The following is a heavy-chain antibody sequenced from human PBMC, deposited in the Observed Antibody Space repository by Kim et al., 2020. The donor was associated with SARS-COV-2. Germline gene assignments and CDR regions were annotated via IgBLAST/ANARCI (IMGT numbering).Heavy chain of an antibody. CDR3: AKDQTTSSRGTFDS. D-gene: IGHD6-13*01. Sequence: ADSVKGRFTISRDNSKNTLYLQMNSLRAEDTAVYYCAKDQTTSSRGTFDSWGQGTLVTVSS. J-gene: IGHJ4*02. V-gene: IGHV3-23*01.